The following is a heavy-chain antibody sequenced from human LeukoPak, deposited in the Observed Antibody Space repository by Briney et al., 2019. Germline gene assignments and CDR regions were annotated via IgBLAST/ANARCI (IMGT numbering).Heavy chain of an antibody. CDR1: GGSISSYY. J-gene: IGHJ3*02. CDR2: IYYSGST. D-gene: IGHD3-22*01. CDR3: ARDTYYYDSSVSDAFDI. Sequence: SETLSLTCTVSGGSISSYYWSWIRQPPGKGLEWIGYIYYSGSTNYNPSLKSRVTISVDTSKNQFSLKLSSVTAADTAVYYCARDTYYYDSSVSDAFDIWGQGTMVTVSS. V-gene: IGHV4-59*01.